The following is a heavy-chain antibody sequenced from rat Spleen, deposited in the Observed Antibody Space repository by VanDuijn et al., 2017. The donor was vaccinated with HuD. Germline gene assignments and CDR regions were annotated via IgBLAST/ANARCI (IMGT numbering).Heavy chain of an antibody. CDR1: GFTFSDYY. D-gene: IGHD1-6*01. J-gene: IGHJ2*01. CDR3: ARHTTNYFYYFDY. V-gene: IGHV5-29*01. CDR2: ITYDGSST. Sequence: EVQLVESDGGLVQPGRSLKLSCAASGFTFSDYYMAWVRQAPTKGLEWVATITYDGSSTYYRDSVKGRFTISRDNAKSTLYLQMDSLRSEDTATYYCARHTTNYFYYFDYWGQGVMVTVSS.